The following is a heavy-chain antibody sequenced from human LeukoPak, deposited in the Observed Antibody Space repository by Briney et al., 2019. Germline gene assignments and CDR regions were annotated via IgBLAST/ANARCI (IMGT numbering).Heavy chain of an antibody. CDR3: AKNRRLLGD. V-gene: IGHV3-11*01. D-gene: IGHD1-14*01. CDR2: ISGSGAAI. J-gene: IGHJ4*02. Sequence: GGSLRLSCGASGFTFSDFYMTWVRQAPGKGLEFISCISGSGAAIYYADSVKGRFTISRDNAKKSVYLQMKGLRADDTAVYYCAKNRRLLGDWGQGTLVTVSS. CDR1: GFTFSDFY.